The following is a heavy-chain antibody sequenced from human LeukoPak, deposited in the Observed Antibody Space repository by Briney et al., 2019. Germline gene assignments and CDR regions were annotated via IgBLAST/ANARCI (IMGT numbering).Heavy chain of an antibody. CDR2: INGPASNI. CDR3: ATTLSGWSPPQTSYYSYYMDV. CDR1: GFTFSLNE. D-gene: IGHD6-19*01. J-gene: IGHJ6*03. V-gene: IGHV3-48*03. Sequence: GGSLRLSCAASGFTFSLNEKNWVRQAPGKGLEWVSYINGPASNIFYADSVKGRFTISRDNAKNSLYLQMNSLRVEDTAVYYCATTLSGWSPPQTSYYSYYMDVWGKGTTVTISS.